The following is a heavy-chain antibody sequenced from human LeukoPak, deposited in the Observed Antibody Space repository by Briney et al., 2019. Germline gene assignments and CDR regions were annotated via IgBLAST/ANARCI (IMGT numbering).Heavy chain of an antibody. Sequence: PSETLSLTCAVSGGSISRTNWWSWVRQPPGKGLEWIGEIYYNGSANYNPSLKSRVTISVDKSKNQFSLNLNSVTAADTAVYYCARDRDIVSHPPYYWGQGTLVTVSS. D-gene: IGHD2-15*01. CDR1: GGSISRTNW. CDR2: IYYNGSA. V-gene: IGHV4-4*02. CDR3: ARDRDIVSHPPYY. J-gene: IGHJ4*02.